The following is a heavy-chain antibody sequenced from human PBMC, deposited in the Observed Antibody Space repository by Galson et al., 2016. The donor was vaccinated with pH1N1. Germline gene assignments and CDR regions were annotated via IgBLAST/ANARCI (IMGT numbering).Heavy chain of an antibody. J-gene: IGHJ4*02. CDR1: GFTFDDYA. Sequence: SLRLSCAASGFTFDDYAMHWVRQAPGKGLEWVSGISWSSGNIDYADSVKGRLTISRDNAKNSLYLQMNSLRAEDTALYSCANDGHGSGSYGDLYYFDYWGQGTLVTVSA. D-gene: IGHD3-10*01. CDR2: ISWSSGNI. V-gene: IGHV3-9*01. CDR3: ANDGHGSGSYGDLYYFDY.